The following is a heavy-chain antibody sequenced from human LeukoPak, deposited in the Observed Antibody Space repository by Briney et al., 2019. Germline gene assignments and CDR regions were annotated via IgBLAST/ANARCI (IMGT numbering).Heavy chain of an antibody. CDR2: IIPILGIA. CDR1: GGTFSSYA. D-gene: IGHD3-22*01. Sequence: SVKVSCKASGGTFSSYAISWVRQAPGQGLEWMGRIIPILGIANYAQKFQGRVTITADKSTSTAYMELSSLRSEDTAVYYCASGNYDSSGYYWYWGQGTLVTVYS. V-gene: IGHV1-69*04. CDR3: ASGNYDSSGYYWY. J-gene: IGHJ4*02.